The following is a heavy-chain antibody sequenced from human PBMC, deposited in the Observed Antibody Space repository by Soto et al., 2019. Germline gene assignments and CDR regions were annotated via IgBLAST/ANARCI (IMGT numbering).Heavy chain of an antibody. Sequence: HLGGSLRLSCAASGFTFSTYSMHWVRQAPGKGLEWVAVIWYDGSNKYYADSVKGRFTISRDNSKNTLYLQMNSLRAEDTAVYYCARDLRARTRYYYGMDVWGQGTTVTVSS. D-gene: IGHD3-9*01. J-gene: IGHJ6*02. CDR1: GFTFSTYS. CDR2: IWYDGSNK. V-gene: IGHV3-33*01. CDR3: ARDLRARTRYYYGMDV.